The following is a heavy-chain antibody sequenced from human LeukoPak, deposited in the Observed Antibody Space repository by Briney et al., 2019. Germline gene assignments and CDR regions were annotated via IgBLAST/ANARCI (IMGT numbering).Heavy chain of an antibody. CDR3: VRDRGYCSGGTCYALWDY. CDR2: ISSSSSYI. D-gene: IGHD2-15*01. V-gene: IGHV3-21*01. J-gene: IGHJ4*02. CDR1: GFTFSSYS. Sequence: PGGSLRLSCAASGFTFSSYSMNWVRQAPGKGLEWVSSISSSSSYIYYADSVKGRFTISRDNAKNSLYLQMNSLRAEDTAVYYCVRDRGYCSGGTCYALWDYWGQGTLVTVSS.